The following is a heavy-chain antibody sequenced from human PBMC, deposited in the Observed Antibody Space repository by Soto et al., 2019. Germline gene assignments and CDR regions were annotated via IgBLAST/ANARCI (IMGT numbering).Heavy chain of an antibody. CDR3: ARVGGEYCTNGVCLEDAFDI. J-gene: IGHJ3*02. V-gene: IGHV1-2*04. D-gene: IGHD2-8*01. CDR1: GYTFTSYY. CDR2: INPSSGST. Sequence: ASVKVSCKASGYTFTSYYMHWVRQAPGQGLEWMGIINPSSGSTNYAQKFQGWVTMTRDTSISTAYMELSRLRSDDTAVYYCARVGGEYCTNGVCLEDAFDIWGQGTMVTVSS.